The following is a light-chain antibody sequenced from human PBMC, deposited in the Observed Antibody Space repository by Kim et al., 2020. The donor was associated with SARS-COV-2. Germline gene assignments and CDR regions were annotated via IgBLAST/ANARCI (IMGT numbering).Light chain of an antibody. CDR1: QSISSY. CDR3: QQSYSTPPWT. Sequence: SVGDRVTITFRASQSISSYLNWYQQKPGKAPKLLIYASSSLQSGVPSMFSGSGSGTDFTLTISSLQPEDFATYYCQQSYSTPPWTFGQGTKVDIK. V-gene: IGKV1-39*01. J-gene: IGKJ1*01. CDR2: ASS.